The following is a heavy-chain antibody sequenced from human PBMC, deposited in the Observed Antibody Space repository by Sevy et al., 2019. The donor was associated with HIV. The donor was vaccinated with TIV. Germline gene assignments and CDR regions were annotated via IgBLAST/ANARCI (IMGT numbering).Heavy chain of an antibody. CDR3: ARCPRPLRSDYGDYRGVGYYFDS. V-gene: IGHV4-34*01. Sequence: SETLSLTCAVYGESFSNYYWSWIRLSPGKGLESIGEIDHSGRSDYNPSLKSLVTMSVDTSKNQFSLKLTSVTAADTAVYYCARCPRPLRSDYGDYRGVGYYFDSWGQGTLVTVSS. D-gene: IGHD4-17*01. CDR1: GESFSNYY. CDR2: IDHSGRS. J-gene: IGHJ4*02.